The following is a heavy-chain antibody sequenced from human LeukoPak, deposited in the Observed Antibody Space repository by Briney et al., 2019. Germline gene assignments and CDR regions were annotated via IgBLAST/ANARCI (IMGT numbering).Heavy chain of an antibody. CDR1: GFTFDDYA. J-gene: IGHJ3*02. V-gene: IGHV3-43D*03. CDR3: AKDKGPSGYDQLII. Sequence: PGGSLRLSCAASGFTFDDYAMHWVRQAPGKGLEWVSLISWDGGSTYYADSVKGRFTISRDNSKNSLYLQMNSLRAEDTALYYCAKDKGPSGYDQLIIWGQGTMVTVSS. D-gene: IGHD5-12*01. CDR2: ISWDGGST.